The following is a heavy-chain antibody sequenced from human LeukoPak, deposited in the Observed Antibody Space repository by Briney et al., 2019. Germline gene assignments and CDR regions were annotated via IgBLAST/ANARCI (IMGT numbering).Heavy chain of an antibody. CDR3: ARASVPH. CDR2: ISSSSDYI. V-gene: IGHV3-21*01. J-gene: IGHJ4*02. Sequence: KPGGSLRLSCAASGFTFSSYAMHWVRQAPGKGLEWVSSISSSSDYIYYSDSVKGRFTISRDNSKNTLYLQMNSLRAEDTAVYYCARASVPHWGQGTLVTVSS. CDR1: GFTFSSYA.